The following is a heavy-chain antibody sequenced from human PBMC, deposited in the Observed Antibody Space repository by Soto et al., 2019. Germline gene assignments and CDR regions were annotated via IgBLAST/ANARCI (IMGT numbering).Heavy chain of an antibody. V-gene: IGHV3-23*01. J-gene: IGHJ6*02. D-gene: IGHD3-10*01. CDR3: AKFMRVLLTGYYYYGMDV. CDR2: ISGSGGST. CDR1: GFTFSSYA. Sequence: XGSLKLSCAASGFTFSSYAMSWVRQAPGKGLEWVSAISGSGGSTYYADSVKGRFTISRDNSKNTLYLQMNSLRAEDTAVYYCAKFMRVLLTGYYYYGMDVWGQGTTVTVSS.